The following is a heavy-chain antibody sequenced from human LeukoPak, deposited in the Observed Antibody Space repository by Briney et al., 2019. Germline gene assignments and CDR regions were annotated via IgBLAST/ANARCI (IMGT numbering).Heavy chain of an antibody. D-gene: IGHD3-3*01. V-gene: IGHV4-39*01. CDR1: GGSISSSSYY. J-gene: IGHJ4*02. CDR2: IYYSGST. CDR3: ARRPYYDFWSGYYTGIVDY. Sequence: SETLSLTCTVSGGSISSSSYYWGWIRQPPGKGLEWIGSIYYSGSTYYNPSLKSRVTISVDTSKNQFSLKLSSVTAADTAVYYCARRPYYDFWSGYYTGIVDYWGQGTLVTVPS.